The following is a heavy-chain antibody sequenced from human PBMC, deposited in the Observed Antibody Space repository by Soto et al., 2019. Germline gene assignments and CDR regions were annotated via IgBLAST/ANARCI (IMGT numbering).Heavy chain of an antibody. Sequence: PSETLSLTCPVSGGSISSYDWSWIRQSPGKGLEWIGFISYTGSTSYNPSLKSRVTISRDTSKNQFSLKLSSVTASDTAVYFCARQTAASATPIDYWGQGTLVTVSS. J-gene: IGHJ4*02. CDR3: ARQTAASATPIDY. V-gene: IGHV4-59*08. D-gene: IGHD6-13*01. CDR2: ISYTGST. CDR1: GGSISSYD.